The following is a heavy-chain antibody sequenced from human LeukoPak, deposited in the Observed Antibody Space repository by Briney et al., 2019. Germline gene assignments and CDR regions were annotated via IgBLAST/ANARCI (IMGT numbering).Heavy chain of an antibody. D-gene: IGHD6-13*01. V-gene: IGHV3-72*01. CDR2: IRNKAKSYTT. Sequence: PGGSLRLSCAASGFTFSDHYMDWVRQALGKGLEWVGRIRNKAKSYTTEYAASVKGRFTISRDDSKNSLYLQMNSLKTEDTAVYYCARVVAAVGSDYFDCWGQGTLVTVSS. CDR1: GFTFSDHY. CDR3: ARVVAAVGSDYFDC. J-gene: IGHJ4*02.